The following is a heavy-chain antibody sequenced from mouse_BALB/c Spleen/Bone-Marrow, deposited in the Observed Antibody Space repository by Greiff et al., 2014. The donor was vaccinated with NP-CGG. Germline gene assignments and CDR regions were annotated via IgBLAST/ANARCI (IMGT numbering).Heavy chain of an antibody. D-gene: IGHD4-1*01. CDR1: GYTFSSYW. CDR2: ILPGSGST. V-gene: IGHV1-9*01. Sequence: QVQLQQSGAELMKPGASVKISCKATGYTFSSYWIEWVKQRPGHGLEWIGEILPGSGSTNYNEKFKGKATFTVDTSSNTAYMQLSSLTSEDSAVYYCARDWDPFAYWGQGTLVTVSA. J-gene: IGHJ3*01. CDR3: ARDWDPFAY.